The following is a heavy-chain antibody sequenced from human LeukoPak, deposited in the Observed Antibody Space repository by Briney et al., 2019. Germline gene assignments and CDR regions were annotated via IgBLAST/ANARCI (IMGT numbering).Heavy chain of an antibody. CDR3: AGQCRGYSYGYPGWYFDL. D-gene: IGHD5-18*01. V-gene: IGHV4-39*01. CDR2: IYYSGST. J-gene: IGHJ2*01. CDR1: GGSISSSSYY. Sequence: PSETLSLTCTVSGGSISSSSYYWGWIRQPPGKGLEWIGSIYYSGSTYYNPSLKSRVTISVDTSKNQFSLNLNSVTAADTAVYYCAGQCRGYSYGYPGWYFDLWGRGTLVTVSS.